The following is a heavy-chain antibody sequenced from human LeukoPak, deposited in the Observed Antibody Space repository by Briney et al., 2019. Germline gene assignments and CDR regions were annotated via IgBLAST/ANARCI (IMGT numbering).Heavy chain of an antibody. Sequence: PGGSLRLSCAASGFTFSSYVMSWVRQAPGKGLEWVSDISSSGDSTHYADSVKGGFTISRDNSKNTLFLQMNSLRAEDTAVYYCAKRAVGAAYYFDYWGREPWSPSPQ. CDR2: ISSSGDST. CDR3: AKRAVGAAYYFDY. D-gene: IGHD1-26*01. V-gene: IGHV3-23*01. CDR1: GFTFSSYV. J-gene: IGHJ4*02.